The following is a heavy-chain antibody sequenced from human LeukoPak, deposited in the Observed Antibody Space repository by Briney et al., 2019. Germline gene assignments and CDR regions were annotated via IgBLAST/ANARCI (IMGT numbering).Heavy chain of an antibody. J-gene: IGHJ4*02. CDR2: IRSKANSYAT. CDR1: GFTFSGSA. Sequence: GGSLRLSCAASGFTFSGSAMHWVRQASGKGLEWVGRIRSKANSYATAYAASVKGRFTISRDDSKNTAYLQMNSLKTEDTAVYYCTRRAPYCSSTSRYAKAFDYWGQGTLVTVSS. V-gene: IGHV3-73*01. D-gene: IGHD2-2*01. CDR3: TRRAPYCSSTSRYAKAFDY.